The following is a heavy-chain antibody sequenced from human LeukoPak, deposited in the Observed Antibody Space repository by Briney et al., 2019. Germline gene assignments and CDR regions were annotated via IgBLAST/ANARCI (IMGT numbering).Heavy chain of an antibody. Sequence: PGGSLRLSCAASGFTFDDYAMHWVRQAPGKGLEWVSGISWNSGSIGYADSVKGRFTISRDNAKNSLYLQMNSLRAEDTPLYYCAKGGGTYLDWYFDLWGRGTLVTVSS. CDR2: ISWNSGSI. CDR3: AKGGGTYLDWYFDL. V-gene: IGHV3-9*01. CDR1: GFTFDDYA. D-gene: IGHD1-26*01. J-gene: IGHJ2*01.